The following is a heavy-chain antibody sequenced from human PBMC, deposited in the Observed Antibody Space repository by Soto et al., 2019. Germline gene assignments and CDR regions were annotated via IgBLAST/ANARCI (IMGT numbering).Heavy chain of an antibody. Sequence: GGSLRLSCAASGFTFSSYSMNWVRQAPGKGLEWVADITYNGSNKYYADSVKGRFTISRDNSKNTLYLQMNSLRAEDTAVYYCGRGITMVRRTTVWFDPWGQGTLVTVSS. J-gene: IGHJ5*02. CDR3: GRGITMVRRTTVWFDP. D-gene: IGHD3-10*01. CDR1: GFTFSSYS. V-gene: IGHV3-30*03. CDR2: ITYNGSNK.